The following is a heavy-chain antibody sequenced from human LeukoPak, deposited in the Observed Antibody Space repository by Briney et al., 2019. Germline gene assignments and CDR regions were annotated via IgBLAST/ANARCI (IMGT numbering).Heavy chain of an antibody. CDR1: GYTFTSYG. V-gene: IGHV1-18*01. Sequence: ASVKVSCKASGYTFTSYGISWVRQAPGQGLEWMGWISAYNGNTNYAQKLQGRVTMTTDTSTSTAYMELRSLRSEDTAVYYCARDGKGQIQPQVLFHYWGQGTLVTVSS. D-gene: IGHD5-18*01. CDR3: ARDGKGQIQPQVLFHY. CDR2: ISAYNGNT. J-gene: IGHJ4*02.